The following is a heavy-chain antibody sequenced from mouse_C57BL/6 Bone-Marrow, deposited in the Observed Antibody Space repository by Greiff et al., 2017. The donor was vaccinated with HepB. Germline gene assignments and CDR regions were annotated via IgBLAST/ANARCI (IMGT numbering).Heavy chain of an antibody. CDR3: ARDRAGSSPYWYFDV. CDR1: GFTFSSYA. CDR2: ISDGGSYT. Sequence: EVKLVESGGGLVKPGGSLKLSCAASGFTFSSYAMSWVRQTPEKRLEWVATISDGGSYTYYPDNVKGRFTISRDNAKNNLYLQMSHLKSEDTAMYYCARDRAGSSPYWYFDVWGTGTTVTVSS. J-gene: IGHJ1*03. V-gene: IGHV5-4*01. D-gene: IGHD1-1*01.